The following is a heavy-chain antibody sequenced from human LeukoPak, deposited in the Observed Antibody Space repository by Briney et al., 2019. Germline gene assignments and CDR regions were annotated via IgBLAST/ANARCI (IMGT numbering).Heavy chain of an antibody. D-gene: IGHD2-2*01. CDR1: GYTFTGYY. Sequence: ASVKVSCKASGYTFTGYYMHWVRQAPGQGLEWMGWISAYNGNTNYAQKLQGRVTMTTDTSTSTAYMELRSLRSDDTAVYYCARVTVPAAPPDYWGQGTLVTVSS. V-gene: IGHV1-18*04. J-gene: IGHJ4*02. CDR3: ARVTVPAAPPDY. CDR2: ISAYNGNT.